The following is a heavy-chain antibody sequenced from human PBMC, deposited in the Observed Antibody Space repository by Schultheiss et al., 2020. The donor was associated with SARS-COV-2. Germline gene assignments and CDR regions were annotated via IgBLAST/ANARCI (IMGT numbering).Heavy chain of an antibody. CDR3: TRVVPAAIHPGDY. CDR1: GGSISSSSYY. D-gene: IGHD2-2*02. Sequence: LSLTCAVSGGSISSSSYYWGWIRQPPGKGLEWVSYISSSSSTIYYADSVKGRFTISRDNAKNSLYLQMNSLRVEDTAVYYCTRVVPAAIHPGDYWGQGTLVTVSS. V-gene: IGHV3-11*01. CDR2: ISSSSSTI. J-gene: IGHJ4*02.